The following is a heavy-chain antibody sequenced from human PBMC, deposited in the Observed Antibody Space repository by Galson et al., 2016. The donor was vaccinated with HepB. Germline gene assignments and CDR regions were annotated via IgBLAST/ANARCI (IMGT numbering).Heavy chain of an antibody. D-gene: IGHD1-26*01. Sequence: SLRLSCAASGFRFSYYVMNWVRQAPGKGLEWVSSISSSSSYIYYADSVKGRFTISRDNAKNSLFLQMNSLRAEDTAMYYCASASGSYYVGEIDYWGQGTLVTVSS. CDR1: GFRFSYYV. CDR2: ISSSSSYI. V-gene: IGHV3-21*01. J-gene: IGHJ4*02. CDR3: ASASGSYYVGEIDY.